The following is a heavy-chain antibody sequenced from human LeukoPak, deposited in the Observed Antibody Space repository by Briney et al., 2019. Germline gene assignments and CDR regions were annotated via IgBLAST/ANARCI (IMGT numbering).Heavy chain of an antibody. Sequence: GGSLRLSCAASGFTFSSYAMTWVRQAPGKGLEWVSAISGRGDSTFYADSVQGRFTISRDNSKNTLYLQMNSLRAEDTAVYYCAEQTSGGSWNPFDSWGQGTLVTVSS. CDR1: GFTFSSYA. CDR3: AEQTSGGSWNPFDS. CDR2: ISGRGDST. J-gene: IGHJ4*02. D-gene: IGHD2-15*01. V-gene: IGHV3-23*01.